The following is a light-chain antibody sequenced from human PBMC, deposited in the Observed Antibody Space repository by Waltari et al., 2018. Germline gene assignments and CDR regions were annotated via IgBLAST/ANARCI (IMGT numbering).Light chain of an antibody. Sequence: ETVLTQSPVTLSLSPGETATLSYRASRRVGASFLAWYHQRPGQSPRLLIYGTSTRATGIPDRFSGYGSGTDFTLIIRRLEPEDLGVYFCHQYDQTPWTFGQGTTVE. V-gene: IGKV3-20*01. CDR2: GTS. CDR3: HQYDQTPWT. CDR1: RRVGASF. J-gene: IGKJ1*01.